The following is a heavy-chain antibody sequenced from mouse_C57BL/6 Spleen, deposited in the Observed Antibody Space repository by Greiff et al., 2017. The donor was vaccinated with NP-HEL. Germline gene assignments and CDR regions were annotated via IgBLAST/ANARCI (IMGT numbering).Heavy chain of an antibody. CDR3: ARRNDYGDYYAMDY. CDR1: GYTFTDYY. J-gene: IGHJ4*01. Sequence: EVQLQQSGPVLVKPGASVKMSCKASGYTFTDYYMNWVKQSHGKSLEWIGVINPYNGGTSYNQKFKGKATLTVDKSSSTAYMELNSLTSEDSAVYYCARRNDYGDYYAMDYWGQGTSVTVSS. CDR2: INPYNGGT. V-gene: IGHV1-19*01. D-gene: IGHD2-4*01.